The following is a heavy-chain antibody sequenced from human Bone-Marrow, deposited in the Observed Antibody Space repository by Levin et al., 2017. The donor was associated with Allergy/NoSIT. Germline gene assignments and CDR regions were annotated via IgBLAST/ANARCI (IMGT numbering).Heavy chain of an antibody. J-gene: IGHJ6*02. Sequence: TASETLSLTCSVSGGSISTYYWSWIRQPPGKGLEWIGSVLNSGSSNYNPSLTNRVTMSVDTSKNQLSLKLSSVTAADTAVYYCARHLGYCRGGTCYSFYYYGMDVWGQGTTVTVSS. V-gene: IGHV4-59*01. CDR3: ARHLGYCRGGTCYSFYYYGMDV. D-gene: IGHD2-15*01. CDR2: VLNSGSS. CDR1: GGSISTYY.